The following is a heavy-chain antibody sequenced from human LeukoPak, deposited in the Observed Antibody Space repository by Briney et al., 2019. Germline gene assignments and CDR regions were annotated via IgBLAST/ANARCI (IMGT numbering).Heavy chain of an antibody. J-gene: IGHJ4*02. D-gene: IGHD3-22*01. V-gene: IGHV3-33*01. CDR2: MWYDGSYT. CDR3: ARDNYDTSGYSLDY. CDR1: GFTFSDYG. Sequence: RGRSLRLSCAASGFTFSDYGMHWVRQAPGKGLEWVAIMWYDGSYTYFADSVKGRFTISRDNSKNTLYLQMNSLRAEDTAVYYCARDNYDTSGYSLDYWGQGTLVTVSS.